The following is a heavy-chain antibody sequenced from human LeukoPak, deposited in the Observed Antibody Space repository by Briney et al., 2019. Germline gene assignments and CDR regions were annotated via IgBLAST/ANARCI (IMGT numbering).Heavy chain of an antibody. CDR2: IRYDGSNK. D-gene: IGHD2-2*01. V-gene: IGHV3-30*02. CDR3: AKDFVAAYQLSLDY. CDR1: GFTFSSYG. J-gene: IGHJ4*02. Sequence: GGSLRLSCAASGFTFSSYGMHWVRQAPGKGLEWVAFIRYDGSNKYYADSVKGRFTISRDNSKNTLYLQMNSLSAEDTAVYYCAKDFVAAYQLSLDYWGQGTLVTVSS.